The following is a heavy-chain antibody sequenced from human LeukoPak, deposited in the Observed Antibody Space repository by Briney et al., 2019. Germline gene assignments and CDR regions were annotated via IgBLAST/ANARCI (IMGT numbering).Heavy chain of an antibody. CDR3: ARGNGSYCDDAFDI. CDR2: LWYDGSNK. CDR1: GFTFSRYG. V-gene: IGHV3-33*01. Sequence: GGFLRLSCAASGFTFSRYGMHWVRQAPGKGLEWVAGLWYDGSNKYCADSVKGRFTISRDNSKKTMYLQMNSLRIEDTAVFHCARGNGSYCDDAFDIWGQGTMVTVSS. J-gene: IGHJ3*02. D-gene: IGHD1-26*01.